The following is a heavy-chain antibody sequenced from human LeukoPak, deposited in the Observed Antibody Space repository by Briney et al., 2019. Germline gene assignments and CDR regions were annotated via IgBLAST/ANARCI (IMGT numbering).Heavy chain of an antibody. D-gene: IGHD6-13*01. CDR1: GDSVSSKSAA. CDR2: TYYRSKWYN. V-gene: IGHV6-1*01. Sequence: SQTLSLTCALSGDSVSSKSAAWNWIRQSPSRGLEYLGRTYYRSKWYNDYAVSVERRITINPDTSKNQFSLQLNSVTPEDTAVYYCTRQHSGGMDVWGQGTTVTVSS. CDR3: TRQHSGGMDV. J-gene: IGHJ6*02.